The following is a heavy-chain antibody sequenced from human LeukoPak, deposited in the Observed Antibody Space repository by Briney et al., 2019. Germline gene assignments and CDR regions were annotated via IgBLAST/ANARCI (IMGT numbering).Heavy chain of an antibody. CDR2: ISGSGGGT. Sequence: GGSLRLSCAASGFTFSSYAMSWVRQAPGKGLEWVSGISGSGGGTYYADSVKGRFTTSRDNSKNTLYLQMNSLRAEDTAVYYCAKDVNYYGSGSYLLYWGQGTLVTVSS. D-gene: IGHD3-10*01. V-gene: IGHV3-23*01. J-gene: IGHJ4*02. CDR3: AKDVNYYGSGSYLLY. CDR1: GFTFSSYA.